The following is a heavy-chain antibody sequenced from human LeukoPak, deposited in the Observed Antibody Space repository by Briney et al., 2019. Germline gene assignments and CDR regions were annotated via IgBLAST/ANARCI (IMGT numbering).Heavy chain of an antibody. CDR2: ISYDGSNK. CDR1: GFTFSSYG. D-gene: IGHD3-22*01. J-gene: IGHJ4*02. V-gene: IGHV3-30*18. CDR3: AKVSGAWIYYYDSSRYYPDY. Sequence: PGGSLRLSCAASGFTFSSYGMHWVRQAPGKGLEWVAVISYDGSNKYYAASVKGRFTISRDNSKNTLYLQMNSLRAEDTAVYYCAKVSGAWIYYYDSSRYYPDYWGQGTLVTVSS.